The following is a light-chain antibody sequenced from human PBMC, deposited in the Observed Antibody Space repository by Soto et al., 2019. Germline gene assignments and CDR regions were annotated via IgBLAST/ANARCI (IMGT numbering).Light chain of an antibody. J-gene: IGKJ4*01. CDR2: DAS. CDR1: QSVSSY. V-gene: IGKV3-11*01. Sequence: EIVLTQSPATLSLSPGERATLYCRASQSVSSYLAWYQQKPGQAPRLLIYDASNRATGIPARFSGSGSGTDFTLSISSLEPEDLAVYYCQQRSTSLTFGGGTKVDIK. CDR3: QQRSTSLT.